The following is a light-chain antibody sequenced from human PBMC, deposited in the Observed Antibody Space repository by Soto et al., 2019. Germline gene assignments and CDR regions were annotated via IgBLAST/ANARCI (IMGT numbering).Light chain of an antibody. CDR2: DAS. Sequence: DVQMTQSPSTLSASVGDRVTITCRASQSISSWLAWYQQKPGKAPKLLISDASTLESGVLSGLFGRRSGAEFTLTIISLQPEDFGTYYCQQPDSFPITFGQGTRLEIK. CDR3: QQPDSFPIT. J-gene: IGKJ5*01. V-gene: IGKV1-5*01. CDR1: QSISSW.